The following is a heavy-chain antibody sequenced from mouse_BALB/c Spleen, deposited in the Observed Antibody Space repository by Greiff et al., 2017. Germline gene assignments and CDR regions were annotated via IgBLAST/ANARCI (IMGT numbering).Heavy chain of an antibody. CDR2: IYPGNSDT. V-gene: IGHV1-5*01. J-gene: IGHJ2*01. CDR1: GYTFTSYW. D-gene: IGHD6-1*01. CDR3: TQRGRKNLSFDY. Sequence: EVQLQQSGTVLARPGASVKMSCKASGYTFTSYWMHWVKQRPGQGLEWIGAIYPGNSDTSYNQKFKGKAKLTAVTSTSTAYMELSSLTNEDSAVYYCTQRGRKNLSFDYWGQGTTLTVSS.